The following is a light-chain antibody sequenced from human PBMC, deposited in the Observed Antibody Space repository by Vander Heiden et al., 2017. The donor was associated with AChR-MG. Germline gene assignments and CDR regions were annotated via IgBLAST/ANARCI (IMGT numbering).Light chain of an antibody. CDR3: NSRDSSGNHLNVV. CDR2: GKN. V-gene: IGLV3-19*01. J-gene: IGLJ2*01. CDR1: SLRSYY. Sequence: SSALPPAPAVSVALRPTVRITCQGDSLRSYYASWYQQKPGQAPVLVIYGKNNRPSGIPDRFSGSSSGNTASLTITGAQAEDEADYYCNSRDSSGNHLNVVFGGGTKLTVL.